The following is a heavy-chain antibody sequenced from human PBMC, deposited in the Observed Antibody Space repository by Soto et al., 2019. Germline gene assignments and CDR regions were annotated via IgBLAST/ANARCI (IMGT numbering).Heavy chain of an antibody. CDR1: GGSISSSSYY. D-gene: IGHD3-3*01. CDR2: IYYSGST. Sequence: SETLSLTCTVSGGSISSSSYYWGWIRQPPGKGLEWIGSIYYSGSTYYNPSLKSRGTVSVDTSKNQFSLKLTSVTDEDPAVHYCARHAYDFWRGYYKSPYYYYGMDVWGQWTTVTVS. J-gene: IGHJ6*01. V-gene: IGHV4-39*01. CDR3: ARHAYDFWRGYYKSPYYYYGMDV.